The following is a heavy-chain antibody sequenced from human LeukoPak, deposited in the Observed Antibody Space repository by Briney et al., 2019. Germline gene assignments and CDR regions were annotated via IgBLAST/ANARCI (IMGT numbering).Heavy chain of an antibody. V-gene: IGHV4-34*01. J-gene: IGHJ5*02. Sequence: SETLSLTCAVYGWSFSGYYWSWLRQPPGKGLEWFGEINHSGSTNYNPSLKSRVTISVDTSKNQFSLKLSSVTAADTAVYYCARDSGTTGEVRFDPWGQGTLVTVSS. CDR2: INHSGST. D-gene: IGHD3-10*01. CDR1: GWSFSGYY. CDR3: ARDSGTTGEVRFDP.